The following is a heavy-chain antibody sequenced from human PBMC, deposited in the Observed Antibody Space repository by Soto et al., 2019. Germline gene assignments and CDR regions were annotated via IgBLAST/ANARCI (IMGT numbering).Heavy chain of an antibody. J-gene: IGHJ6*02. CDR3: AMYCIGGSCYPSRYYYYGMDV. V-gene: IGHV1-69*13. CDR1: GGTFSSYA. CDR2: IIPIFGTA. D-gene: IGHD2-15*01. Sequence: GASVKVSCKASGGTFSSYAISWVRQAPGQGLEWMGGIIPIFGTANYAQKFQGRVTITADESTSTAYMELSSLRSEDTAVYYCAMYCIGGSCYPSRYYYYGMDVWGQGTTVTVSS.